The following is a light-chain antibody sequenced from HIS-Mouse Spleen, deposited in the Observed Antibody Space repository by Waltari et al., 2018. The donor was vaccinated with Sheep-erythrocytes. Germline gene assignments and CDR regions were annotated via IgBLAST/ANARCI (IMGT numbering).Light chain of an antibody. J-gene: IGLJ1*01. CDR1: NSDVGGYNY. CDR2: DVS. Sequence: QSALTQPRSVFGSPGQSVTISCTGTNSDVGGYNYVSWYQQHPGKAPKLMIYDVSKRPSGVPDRFSGSKSGNTASLTISGLQAEDEADYYCCSYAGSYNHVFATGTKVTVL. CDR3: CSYAGSYNHV. V-gene: IGLV2-11*01.